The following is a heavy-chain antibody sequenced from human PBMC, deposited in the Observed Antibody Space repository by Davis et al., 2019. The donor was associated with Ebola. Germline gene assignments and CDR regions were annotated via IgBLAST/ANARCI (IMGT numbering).Heavy chain of an antibody. CDR3: ATFTYVVAATGENWFDP. CDR2: FDPEDGET. CDR1: GYTLTELS. J-gene: IGHJ5*02. V-gene: IGHV1-24*01. D-gene: IGHD2-15*01. Sequence: ASVKVSCKVSGYTLTELSMHWVRQAPGKGLEWMGGFDPEDGETIYAQKFQGRVTMTEDTSTDTAYMELSSLRSEDTAVYYCATFTYVVAATGENWFDPWGQGTLVTVSS.